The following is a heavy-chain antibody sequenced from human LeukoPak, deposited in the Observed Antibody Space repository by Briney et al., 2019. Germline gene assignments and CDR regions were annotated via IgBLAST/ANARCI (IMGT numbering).Heavy chain of an antibody. D-gene: IGHD5-18*01. CDR1: GGSFSGYY. J-gene: IGHJ4*02. CDR2: INHSGST. Sequence: PSETLSLTCAVYGGSFSGYYWSWIRQPPGKGLEWIGEINHSGSTNYNPSLKSRVTVSVDTSKNQFSLKLSSVTAADTAVYYCARAIQLLDYWGQGTLVTVSS. V-gene: IGHV4-34*01. CDR3: ARAIQLLDY.